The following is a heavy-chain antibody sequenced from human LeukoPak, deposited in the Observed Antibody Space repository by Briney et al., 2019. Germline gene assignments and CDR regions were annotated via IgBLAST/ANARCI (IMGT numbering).Heavy chain of an antibody. V-gene: IGHV3-7*03. J-gene: IGHJ6*02. CDR1: GFTLSNHW. CDR3: ARPKDKYYYDSSGYHYGMDV. CDR2: VNRDGSET. D-gene: IGHD3-22*01. Sequence: GGSLRLSCAASGFTLSNHWMTWVRQVPGRGPEWVANVNRDGSETYYLDSVKGRFTISKDNAKNSLYLQMNSLRAEDTAVYYCARPKDKYYYDSSGYHYGMDVWGQGTTVTVSS.